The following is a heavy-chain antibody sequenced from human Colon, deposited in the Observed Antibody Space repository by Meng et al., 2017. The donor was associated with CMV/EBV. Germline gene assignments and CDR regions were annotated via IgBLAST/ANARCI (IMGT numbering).Heavy chain of an antibody. V-gene: IGHV1-46*01. J-gene: IGHJ4*02. Sequence: ASVEVSCKASGYTFTSYYMHWVRQAPGQGLEWMGIINPSGGSTSYAQKFQGRVTMTRDTSTSTVYMELSSLRSEDTAVYYCARAPIFGVVVDYWGQGTLVTVSS. D-gene: IGHD3-3*01. CDR3: ARAPIFGVVVDY. CDR1: GYTFTSYY. CDR2: INPSGGST.